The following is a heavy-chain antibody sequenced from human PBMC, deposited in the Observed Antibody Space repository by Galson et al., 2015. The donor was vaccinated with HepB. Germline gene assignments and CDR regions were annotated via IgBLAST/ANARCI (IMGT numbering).Heavy chain of an antibody. CDR2: ISYDGSNK. D-gene: IGHD1-26*01. CDR1: GFTFSSYA. V-gene: IGHV3-30*14. CDR3: ARYGSGSYNY. J-gene: IGHJ4*02. Sequence: SLRLSCAASGFTFSSYAMHWVRQAPGKGLEWVAVISYDGSNKYYADSVKGRFTISRDNSKNTLYLQMNSPRAEDTAVYYCARYGSGSYNYWGQGTLVTVSS.